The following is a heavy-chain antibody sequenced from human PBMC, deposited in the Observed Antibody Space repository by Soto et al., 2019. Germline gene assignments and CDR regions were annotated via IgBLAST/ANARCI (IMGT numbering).Heavy chain of an antibody. CDR2: IRSKANSYAT. CDR3: TRTPKVVPAGFDP. Sequence: GGSLRLSCAASGFTFSGSAMHWVRQASGKGLEWVGRIRSKANSYATAYAASVKGRFTISRDDSKNTAYLQMNSLKTEDTAVYYCTRTPKVVPAGFDPWGKGTLVTVSS. V-gene: IGHV3-73*01. D-gene: IGHD2-2*01. J-gene: IGHJ5*02. CDR1: GFTFSGSA.